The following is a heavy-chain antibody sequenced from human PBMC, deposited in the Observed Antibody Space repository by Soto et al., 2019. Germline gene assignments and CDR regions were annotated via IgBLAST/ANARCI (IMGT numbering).Heavy chain of an antibody. D-gene: IGHD3-3*01. J-gene: IGHJ6*02. CDR2: IYSGGST. Sequence: GGSLRLSCAASGFTFSSYSMNWVRQAPGKGLEWVSVIYSGGSTYYADSVKGRFTISRDNSKNTLYLQMNSLRAEDTAVYYCARDDYDLVNYGMDVWGQGTTVTVSS. CDR1: GFTFSSYS. CDR3: ARDDYDLVNYGMDV. V-gene: IGHV3-66*01.